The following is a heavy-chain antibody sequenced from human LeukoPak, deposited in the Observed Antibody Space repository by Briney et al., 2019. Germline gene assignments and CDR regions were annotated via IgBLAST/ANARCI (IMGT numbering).Heavy chain of an antibody. CDR1: GFTFSSYW. CDR3: ATDLVAIIAAQMKEPYYFDY. D-gene: IGHD6-6*01. J-gene: IGHJ4*02. Sequence: GGSLRLSCAASGFTFSSYWVHWVRQAPGKGLVWVSRINSDGSSTTYADSVKGRFTISRDNAKNTLYLQMNSLRAEDTAVYYCATDLVAIIAAQMKEPYYFDYWGQGTLVTVSS. V-gene: IGHV3-74*01. CDR2: INSDGSST.